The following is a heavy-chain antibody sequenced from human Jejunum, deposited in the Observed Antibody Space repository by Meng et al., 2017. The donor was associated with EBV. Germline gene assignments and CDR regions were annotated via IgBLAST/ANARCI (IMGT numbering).Heavy chain of an antibody. V-gene: IGHV4-4*02. J-gene: IGHJ4*02. CDR3: ARASSERLLDY. CDR2: INQVGST. D-gene: IGHD1-14*01. CDR1: TDFISSYEW. Sequence: QGQLQESGQGLVKPSGTLSLTCAVSTDFISSYEWWSWVRQPPGKGLEWLGDINQVGSTYYNPSLKSRVTISIDTSKRQFSLRLNSMTAADTAVYYCARASSERLLDYWGQGTLVTVSS.